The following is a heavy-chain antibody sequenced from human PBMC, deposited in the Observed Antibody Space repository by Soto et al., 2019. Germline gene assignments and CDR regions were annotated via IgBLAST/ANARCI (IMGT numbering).Heavy chain of an antibody. D-gene: IGHD3-9*01. J-gene: IGHJ4*02. CDR2: IKQDGSEE. CDR3: ARDFDRTPGIY. Sequence: EVQLVQSGGGVVQPGESLRLSCAASGFNFSSYWMSWVRQAPGKGLEWLASIKQDGSEEYSADSVKGRFPISRDSAKTSLYLQMNSLGAEDTAVYYCARDFDRTPGIYWGQGNLVTVSS. V-gene: IGHV3-7*04. CDR1: GFNFSSYW.